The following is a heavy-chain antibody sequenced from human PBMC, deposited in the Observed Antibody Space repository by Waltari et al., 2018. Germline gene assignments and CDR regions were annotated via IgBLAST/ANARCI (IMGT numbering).Heavy chain of an antibody. CDR2: IYPGDSAT. CDR1: GYSFTSYW. Sequence: EVQLVQSGAEVKKPGESLKISCKGSGYSFTSYWIGWVRQMPGKGLEWMGIIYPGDSATRHSPSFQGQVTISADKSISTAYLQWSSLKASDTAMYYCATSSLIGSSWYGVGYYYYYGMDVWGQGTTVTVSS. D-gene: IGHD6-13*01. CDR3: ATSSLIGSSWYGVGYYYYYGMDV. J-gene: IGHJ6*02. V-gene: IGHV5-51*03.